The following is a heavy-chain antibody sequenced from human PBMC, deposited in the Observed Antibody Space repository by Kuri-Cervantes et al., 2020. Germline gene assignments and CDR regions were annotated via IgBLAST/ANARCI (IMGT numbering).Heavy chain of an antibody. Sequence: GSLRLSCTVSGYSISSGYYWGWIRQPPGKGLEWIGNIYHSGSTYYNPSLKSRVTISVDTSKNQFSLKLSSVTAADTAVYYCARVYVWGSYRSDYWGQGTLVTVSS. CDR1: GYSISSGYY. J-gene: IGHJ4*02. V-gene: IGHV4-38-2*02. CDR3: ARVYVWGSYRSDY. CDR2: IYHSGST. D-gene: IGHD3-16*02.